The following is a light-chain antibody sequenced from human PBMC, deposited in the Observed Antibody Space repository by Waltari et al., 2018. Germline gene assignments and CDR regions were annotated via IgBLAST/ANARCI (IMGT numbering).Light chain of an antibody. Sequence: QSALTQPASVSGSPGQSITISCTGTSSDVGGYNHVSWYQQHPGKAPKLIIYEVSNRPSGVSNRFSGSKSGNTASLTISGLQAEDEADDYCSSYTSSSSPVVFGGGTKLTVL. J-gene: IGLJ2*01. V-gene: IGLV2-14*01. CDR3: SSYTSSSSPVV. CDR1: SSDVGGYNH. CDR2: EVS.